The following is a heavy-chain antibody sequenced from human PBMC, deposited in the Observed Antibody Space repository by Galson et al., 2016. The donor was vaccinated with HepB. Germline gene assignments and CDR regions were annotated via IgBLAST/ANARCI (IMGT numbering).Heavy chain of an antibody. CDR2: ISFAGDTK. Sequence: SLRLSCAASGFTFNSYAMHWVRQAPAKGLEWVAIISFAGDTKYYADSVKGRFTISRDNSKNTLYLQMNSLRPEDTAEYYCARGYSSGPLDYWGQGTLVTVST. J-gene: IGHJ4*02. CDR1: GFTFNSYA. CDR3: ARGYSSGPLDY. D-gene: IGHD6-19*01. V-gene: IGHV3-30-3*01.